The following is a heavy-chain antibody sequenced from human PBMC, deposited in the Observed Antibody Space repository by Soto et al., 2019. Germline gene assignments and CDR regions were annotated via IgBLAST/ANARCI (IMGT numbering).Heavy chain of an antibody. CDR2: IIPIFGTA. Sequence: SVKVSCKASGGTFSSYAISWVRQAPGQGLEWMGGIIPIFGTANYAQKFQGRVTITADESTSTAYMELSSLRSEDTAVYYCAGSPYSSGYYYAIDYWGQGTQVTVSS. J-gene: IGHJ4*02. CDR1: GGTFSSYA. D-gene: IGHD3-22*01. V-gene: IGHV1-69*13. CDR3: AGSPYSSGYYYAIDY.